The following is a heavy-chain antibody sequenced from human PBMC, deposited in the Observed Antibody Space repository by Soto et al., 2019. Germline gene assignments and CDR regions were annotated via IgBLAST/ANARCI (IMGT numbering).Heavy chain of an antibody. J-gene: IGHJ3*01. D-gene: IGHD4-17*01. CDR2: ITVGGDVT. CDR1: GFTFSAYA. Sequence: PGGSLRVSCVASGFTFSAYAMTWVRQAPGRGLEWVSTITVGGDVTTYADSVRGRFTISRDNSKNTLYMQMNILRAEYTSVYYCMRDPNGDYIGAFDSYGQGTLVSVSS. CDR3: MRDPNGDYIGAFDS. V-gene: IGHV3-23*01.